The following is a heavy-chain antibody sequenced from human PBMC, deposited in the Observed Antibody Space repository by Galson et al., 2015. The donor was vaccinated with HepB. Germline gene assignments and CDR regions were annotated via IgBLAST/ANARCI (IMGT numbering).Heavy chain of an antibody. CDR2: IFPSGSGT. Sequence: SLRLSCAASGFTFSSYGMCWVRQAPGKGLEWISSIFPSGSGTYYADSVKGRFTISRDDSKNTLYLQMNSLRAEDTAVYYCARDRRKTDYYYMDVWGKGTTVTVSS. CDR1: GFTFSSYG. V-gene: IGHV3-23*01. CDR3: ARDRRKTDYYYMDV. J-gene: IGHJ6*03.